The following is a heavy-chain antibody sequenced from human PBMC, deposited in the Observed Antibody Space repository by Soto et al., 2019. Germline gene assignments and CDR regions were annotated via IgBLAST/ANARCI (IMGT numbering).Heavy chain of an antibody. CDR2: ISYDGSKE. V-gene: IGHV3-30*18. CDR1: AFTFSSYG. J-gene: IGHJ6*03. CDR3: AKDPNSSCWYGYYYYYYMDV. D-gene: IGHD6-19*01. Sequence: QVQLVESGGRVVQPGGSQRLSCAASAFTFSSYGMHWVRQAPGKGLEWVAVISYDGSKEYDADSVKGRFTISRDNSKNTLYLHVNSVRAEDTALYYCAKDPNSSCWYGYYYYYYMDVWGKGTTVTVSS.